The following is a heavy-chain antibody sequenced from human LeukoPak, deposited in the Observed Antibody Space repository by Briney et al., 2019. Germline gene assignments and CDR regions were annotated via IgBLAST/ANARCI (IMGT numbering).Heavy chain of an antibody. V-gene: IGHV3-48*03. J-gene: IGHJ4*02. CDR2: ISSSGTTI. CDR1: GFMFSSYA. Sequence: PGGSLRLSCVASGFMFSSYAMNWVRQAPGKGLEWLSYISSSGTTIYSADSVKGRFIISRDNAKNSLYLHMNSLRGEDTAAYYCARDRLGVADLDYWGQGTLVTVSS. CDR3: ARDRLGVADLDY. D-gene: IGHD2-15*01.